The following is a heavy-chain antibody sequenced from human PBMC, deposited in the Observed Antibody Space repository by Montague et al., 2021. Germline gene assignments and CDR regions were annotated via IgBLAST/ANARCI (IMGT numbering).Heavy chain of an antibody. CDR1: GDSITGYY. D-gene: IGHD2-21*02. V-gene: IGHV4-4*07. CDR2: VYPSGST. J-gene: IGHJ4*02. CDR3: ARGHGYDSYWYY. Sequence: SETLSLTCSVSGDSITGYYWSWIRLPPGKGLEWIGCVYPSGSTSYNPSLKSRVIISVESAKNQFSLTLNSAAAADTAVYYCARGHGYDSYWYYWGQGTLISVSA.